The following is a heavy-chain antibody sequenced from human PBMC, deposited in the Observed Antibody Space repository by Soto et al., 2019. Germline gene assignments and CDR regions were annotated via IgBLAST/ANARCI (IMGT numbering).Heavy chain of an antibody. Sequence: SETLSLTCTVSGGSSSSGDYYWSWIRQPPGKGLEWIGYIYYSGSTYYNPSLKSRVTISVDTSKNQFSLKLSSVTAADTAVYYCARDKVITGTTGGSDYWGQGTLVTVSS. CDR1: GGSSSSGDYY. CDR3: ARDKVITGTTGGSDY. D-gene: IGHD1-20*01. CDR2: IYYSGST. J-gene: IGHJ4*02. V-gene: IGHV4-30-4*01.